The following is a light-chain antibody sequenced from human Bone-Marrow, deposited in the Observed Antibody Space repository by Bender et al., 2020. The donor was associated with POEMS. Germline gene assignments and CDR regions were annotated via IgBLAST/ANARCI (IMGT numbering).Light chain of an antibody. CDR3: STWDKRLSGWV. CDR2: YDD. J-gene: IGLJ3*02. CDR1: SSNIGNHC. Sequence: QSVVTQPPSLSEAPRQRVTISCSGSSSNIGNHCVNWYQQLPGEAPKLLIYYDDLLTPGVSYRFSASKSGASASLAISELLSSEEAFNYYSTWDKRLSGWVVGGGTKLTVL. V-gene: IGLV1-36*01.